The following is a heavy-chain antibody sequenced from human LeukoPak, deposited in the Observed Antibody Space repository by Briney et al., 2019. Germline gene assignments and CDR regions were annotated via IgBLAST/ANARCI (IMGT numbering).Heavy chain of an antibody. CDR1: GYTFTFYY. J-gene: IGHJ4*02. D-gene: IGHD3-22*01. V-gene: IGHV1-46*01. CDR2: INPSGGST. CDR3: ARAYYYDSPTDY. Sequence: GASVKVSCKASGYTFTFYYIHWVRQAPGQGLEWMGIINPSGGSTSYAQKFQGRVTMTRDMSTSTVYMELSSLRSEDTAVYYCARAYYYDSPTDYWGQGTLVTVSS.